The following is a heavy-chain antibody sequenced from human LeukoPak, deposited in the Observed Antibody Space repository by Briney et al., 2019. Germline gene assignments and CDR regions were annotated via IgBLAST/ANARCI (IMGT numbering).Heavy chain of an antibody. J-gene: IGHJ4*02. D-gene: IGHD4-17*01. V-gene: IGHV2-70*11. Sequence: SGPALVKPTQTLTLTCTFSGFSLSTSGMCVSWIRQPPGKALEWLARIDWDDDKYYSTSLKTRLTISNDTSKNQVVLTMTNMDPVDAATYYCARIRVYGDYAFDYWGQGTLVTVSS. CDR1: GFSLSTSGMC. CDR2: IDWDDDK. CDR3: ARIRVYGDYAFDY.